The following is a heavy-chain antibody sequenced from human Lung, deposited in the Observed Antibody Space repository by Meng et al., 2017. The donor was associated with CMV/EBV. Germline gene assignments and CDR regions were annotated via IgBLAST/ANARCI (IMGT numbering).Heavy chain of an antibody. V-gene: IGHV4-39*07. Sequence: SETRSLXXTLSLGSISSGSYYWGWLRQPPGKGLEWIGSIHYTGSTNYNPSLKTRVSISQDTSKNVFSLTLTSVTAADTAVYDCARAQWHVGYFDNWGQGALVTVSS. D-gene: IGHD6-19*01. CDR2: IHYTGST. J-gene: IGHJ4*02. CDR1: LGSISSGSYY. CDR3: ARAQWHVGYFDN.